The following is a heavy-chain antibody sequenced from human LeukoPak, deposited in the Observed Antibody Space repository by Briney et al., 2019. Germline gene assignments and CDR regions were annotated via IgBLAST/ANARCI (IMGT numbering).Heavy chain of an antibody. D-gene: IGHD3-9*01. CDR1: GYTFIGYY. J-gene: IGHJ2*01. CDR2: INPNSGGT. Sequence: ASVKVSCKASGYTFIGYYMHWVGQPPAQGLEWMGWINPNSGGTNYAQKFQGWVTMTRDTSISTAYMELSRLRSDDTAVYYCARDAGGYDILTGYFDRWGRGTLVTVSS. V-gene: IGHV1-2*04. CDR3: ARDAGGYDILTGYFDR.